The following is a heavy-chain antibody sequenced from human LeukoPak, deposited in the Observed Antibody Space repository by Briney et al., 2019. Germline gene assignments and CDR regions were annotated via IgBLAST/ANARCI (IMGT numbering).Heavy chain of an antibody. CDR1: GFAFSDYY. CDR2: ISSSGSTM. CDR3: AKGIYDYGDHDAFDI. V-gene: IGHV3-11*04. Sequence: GGSLRLSCAASGFAFSDYYMTWIRQAPGKGLEWLSYISSSGSTMYYADSVKGRFTISRDNSKNTLYLQMNSLRAEDTAVYYCAKGIYDYGDHDAFDIWGQGTMVTVSS. J-gene: IGHJ3*02. D-gene: IGHD4-17*01.